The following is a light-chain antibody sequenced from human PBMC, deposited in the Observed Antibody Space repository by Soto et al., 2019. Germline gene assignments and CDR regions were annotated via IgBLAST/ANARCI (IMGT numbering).Light chain of an antibody. CDR3: QQFYDVFLT. Sequence: DIQLTQSPSSLSASVGDRVTITCQASQDIDTSLNWYQQRPGEAPKLLIYDASILETGVPSRFSGSGSGSKVALTINSLQPEEFATYSGQQFYDVFLTFGGGTRVEFK. V-gene: IGKV1-33*01. CDR1: QDIDTS. J-gene: IGKJ4*01. CDR2: DAS.